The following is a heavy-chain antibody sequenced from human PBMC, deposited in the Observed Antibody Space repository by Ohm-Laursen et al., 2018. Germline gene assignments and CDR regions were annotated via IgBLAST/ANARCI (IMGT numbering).Heavy chain of an antibody. CDR1: GFTFSNYD. CDR2: IGTAGDT. CDR3: ARREYYYGLDV. V-gene: IGHV3-13*01. Sequence: SLRLSCAAPGFTFSNYDMHWVRQATGKGLEWVSAIGTAGDTNYPGSVKGRFTISRENAKNSLFLQMNSLRAGDTAVYYCARREYYYGLDVWGQGTTVTVSS. D-gene: IGHD1-26*01. J-gene: IGHJ6*02.